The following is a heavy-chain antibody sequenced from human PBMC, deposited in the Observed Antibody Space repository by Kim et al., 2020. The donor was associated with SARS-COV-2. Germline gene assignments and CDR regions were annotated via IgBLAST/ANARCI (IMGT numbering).Heavy chain of an antibody. Sequence: SETLSLTCTVSGDSINTYYWSWIRQPPGKGLEWIAYTHYSGSTNYNPSLKSRVTISIETSKNQLSLTLTSVTAADTAVYYCARHYASGTYPLDYWGQGTLVTVSS. V-gene: IGHV4-59*08. CDR1: GDSINTYY. J-gene: IGHJ4*02. CDR3: ARHYASGTYPLDY. CDR2: THYSGST. D-gene: IGHD3-10*01.